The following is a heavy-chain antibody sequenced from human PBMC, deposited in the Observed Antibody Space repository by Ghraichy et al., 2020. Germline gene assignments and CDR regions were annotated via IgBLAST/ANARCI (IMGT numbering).Heavy chain of an antibody. D-gene: IGHD6-6*01. CDR1: GDSVSSGGYY. V-gene: IGHV4-61*08. CDR3: ARRSSNSWDFDT. CDR2: IYYSGRT. Sequence: SETLSLTCTVSGDSVSSGGYYWSWIRQPPGKGLEWIAYIYYSGRTKYNPSLKSRVIISIDTSKNQFSLRLNSVTAADTAVYYCARRSSNSWDFDTWGQGTLVSVSS. J-gene: IGHJ5*02.